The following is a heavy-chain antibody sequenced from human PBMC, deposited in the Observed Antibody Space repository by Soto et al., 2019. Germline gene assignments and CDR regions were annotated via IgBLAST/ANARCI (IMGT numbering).Heavy chain of an antibody. J-gene: IGHJ4*02. CDR2: IYYSGRT. D-gene: IGHD3-22*01. Sequence: SDTLSFTCPVSGGSISSYYWSWIRQPPGKGLEWFGYIYYSGRTNYTPSLKSRVTISVDTSKNQFSLKLSSVTAAATAVYYCARDSGSDSDDSSGYFYYWGRITLATVS. CDR1: GGSISSYY. V-gene: IGHV4-59*01. CDR3: ARDSGSDSDDSSGYFYY.